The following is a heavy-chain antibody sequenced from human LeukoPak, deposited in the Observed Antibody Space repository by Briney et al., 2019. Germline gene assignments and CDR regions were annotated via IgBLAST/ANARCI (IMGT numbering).Heavy chain of an antibody. J-gene: IGHJ4*02. D-gene: IGHD1-1*01. Sequence: GGSLRLSCAASGFTFNNYPMHWVRQAPGKGLEWVALLSYDGTKKYYADSVKGRFTISRDNSRNTLFLQMSSLRPDDTALYYCTRGGTTFDYWGQGTLVTVSS. V-gene: IGHV3-30*04. CDR3: TRGGTTFDY. CDR1: GFTFNNYP. CDR2: LSYDGTKK.